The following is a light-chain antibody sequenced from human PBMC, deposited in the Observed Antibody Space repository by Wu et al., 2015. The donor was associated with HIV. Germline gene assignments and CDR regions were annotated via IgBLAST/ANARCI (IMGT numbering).Light chain of an antibody. CDR1: QSVSSS. J-gene: IGKJ3*01. Sequence: EIVLTQSPDTLSLSPGERTTLSCRASQSVSSSLAWYQQKGGQAPRLLVYGASTRATGIPDRFSGSGSGTDFTLTIRRLEPEDFAVYYCQQSSSSPFTFGPGTTVEIK. V-gene: IGKV3-20*01. CDR3: QQSSSSPFT. CDR2: GAS.